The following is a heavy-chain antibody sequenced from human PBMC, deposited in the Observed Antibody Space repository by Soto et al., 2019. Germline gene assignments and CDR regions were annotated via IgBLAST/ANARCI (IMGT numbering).Heavy chain of an antibody. CDR1: GYTLTELS. V-gene: IGHV1-24*01. D-gene: IGHD5-12*01. Sequence: ASVKVCCEVSGYTLTELSIHWVRQARGKGLEWMGGFDPEDGETIYAQKFQGRVTMTEDTSTDTAYMELSSLRSEDTAVYYCATTELRGYSGYDYAFDYWGQGTLVTVSS. CDR3: ATTELRGYSGYDYAFDY. J-gene: IGHJ4*02. CDR2: FDPEDGET.